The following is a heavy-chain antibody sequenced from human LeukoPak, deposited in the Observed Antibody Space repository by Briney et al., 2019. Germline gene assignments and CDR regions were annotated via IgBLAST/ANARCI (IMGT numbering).Heavy chain of an antibody. D-gene: IGHD3-22*01. V-gene: IGHV3-23*01. CDR1: GFTFSSYA. J-gene: IGHJ5*01. Sequence: PGGSLRLSCAASGFTFSSYAMSWVRQAPGKGLAWVSAISGSGGSTSYADSVKGWFTISRDNSKNTLYRQVNSLRGEDTAVSYRAKDRNYYDSSGYYPNNWFDPWGQGTLVTVSS. CDR3: AKDRNYYDSSGYYPNNWFDP. CDR2: ISGSGGST.